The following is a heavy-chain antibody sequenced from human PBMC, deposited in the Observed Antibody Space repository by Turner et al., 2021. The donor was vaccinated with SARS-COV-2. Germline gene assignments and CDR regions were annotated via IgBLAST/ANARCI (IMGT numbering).Heavy chain of an antibody. CDR2: INPNSGGT. D-gene: IGHD1-1*01. J-gene: IGHJ4*02. V-gene: IGHV1-2*02. CDR1: GYTFTGYY. Sequence: QVQLVQSGAEVKKPGASVTVSCKASGYTFTGYYMHWVRQAPGQGLEWRGWINPNSGGTNYAQKFQGRVTMTRDTSISTAYMELSRLRSDDTAVYYCAGVPNESELTLDYWGQGTLVTVSS. CDR3: AGVPNESELTLDY.